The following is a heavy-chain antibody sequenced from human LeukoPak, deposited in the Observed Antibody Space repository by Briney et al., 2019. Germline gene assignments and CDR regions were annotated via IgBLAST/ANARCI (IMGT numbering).Heavy chain of an antibody. CDR2: IIPILGTA. D-gene: IGHD6-13*01. V-gene: IGHV1-69*05. J-gene: IGHJ5*02. CDR1: GGTFSSYA. CDR3: ARVAAAHFDP. Sequence: SVKVSCKASGGTFSSYAISWVRQAPGQGLEWMGGIIPILGTANYAQKFQGRVTITTDESTSTAYMELSSLRSEDTAVYYCARVAAAHFDPWGQGTLVTVSS.